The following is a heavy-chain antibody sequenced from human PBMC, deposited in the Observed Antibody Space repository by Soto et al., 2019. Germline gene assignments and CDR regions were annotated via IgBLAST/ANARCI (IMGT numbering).Heavy chain of an antibody. CDR2: IGSGGSPT. J-gene: IGHJ4*02. CDR3: AKGALTTYFD. V-gene: IGHV3-23*01. D-gene: IGHD3-22*01. Sequence: GGSLRLSCAASGFSFSSYAMSWVRQAPGKGLEWVSSIGSGGSPTYYADSVKGRFTISRDNSKTALYLQMNSLRAEDTAVFYCAKGALTTYFDWGQGTLVTVSS. CDR1: GFSFSSYA.